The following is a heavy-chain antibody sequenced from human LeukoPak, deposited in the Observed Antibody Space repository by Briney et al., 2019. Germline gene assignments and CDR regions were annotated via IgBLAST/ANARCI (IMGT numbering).Heavy chain of an antibody. Sequence: GGSLRLSCAASGFTFSNFGMHWVRQAPGKGLEWVANIKGDGSEKYYVDSVKGRFTISRDNARNSLYLQMNSLRAEDTAVYYCAINGCYRGVCDFDVWGQGTMVTVSS. CDR2: IKGDGSEK. D-gene: IGHD2-21*01. V-gene: IGHV3-7*01. J-gene: IGHJ3*01. CDR1: GFTFSNFG. CDR3: AINGCYRGVCDFDV.